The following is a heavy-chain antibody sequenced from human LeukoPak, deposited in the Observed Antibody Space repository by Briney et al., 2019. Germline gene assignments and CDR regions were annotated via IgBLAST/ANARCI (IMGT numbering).Heavy chain of an antibody. J-gene: IGHJ6*02. Sequence: ASVRVSCKASGYTFTSYGISWVRQAPGQGLECMGWISAYNGKTNYAQKLQGRVTMTTDTSTSTAYMELRSLRSDDTAVYYCARFGYSSSWYYRDYYYCGMDVWGQGTTVTVSS. D-gene: IGHD6-13*01. CDR2: ISAYNGKT. V-gene: IGHV1-18*01. CDR3: ARFGYSSSWYYRDYYYCGMDV. CDR1: GYTFTSYG.